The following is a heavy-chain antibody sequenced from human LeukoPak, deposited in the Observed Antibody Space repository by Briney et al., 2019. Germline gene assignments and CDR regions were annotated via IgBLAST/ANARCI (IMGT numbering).Heavy chain of an antibody. D-gene: IGHD3-3*01. CDR3: ARDGHGNFWRARRTYYMDV. Sequence: PGGSLRLSCEASGFTFSDYYMSWIHQAPGKGLEWVSYISSSGNTIYYADSVKGRFTISKDNAKNSLYLQMNSLRAEDTAVYYCARDGHGNFWRARRTYYMDVWGKGTTVTVSS. CDR2: ISSSGNTI. CDR1: GFTFSDYY. V-gene: IGHV3-11*04. J-gene: IGHJ6*03.